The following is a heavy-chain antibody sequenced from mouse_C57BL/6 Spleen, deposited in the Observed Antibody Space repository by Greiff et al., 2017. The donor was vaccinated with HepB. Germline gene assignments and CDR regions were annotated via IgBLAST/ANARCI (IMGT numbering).Heavy chain of an antibody. CDR3: AMKSPQFITTVVDYYAMDY. J-gene: IGHJ4*01. Sequence: EVQLQQSVAELVRPGASVKLSCTASGFNIKNTYMHWVKQRPEQGLEWIGRIDPANGNTKYAPKFQGKATITADTSSNTAYLQLSSLTSEDTAIYYCAMKSPQFITTVVDYYAMDYWGQGTSVTVSS. D-gene: IGHD1-1*01. CDR2: IDPANGNT. CDR1: GFNIKNTY. V-gene: IGHV14-3*01.